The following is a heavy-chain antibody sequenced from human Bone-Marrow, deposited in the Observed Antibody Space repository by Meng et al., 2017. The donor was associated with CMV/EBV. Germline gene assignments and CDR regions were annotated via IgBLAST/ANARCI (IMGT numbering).Heavy chain of an antibody. J-gene: IGHJ4*02. V-gene: IGHV1-2*02. CDR1: GYTFMGYG. CDR2: INPNSGGT. Sequence: ASVKVSCKASGYTFMGYGMSWVRLAPGQGLEWMGWINPNSGGTNYAQKFQGRVTMTRDTSTSTVYMELSSLRSEDTAVYYCAREKRDYWGQGTLVTVSS. D-gene: IGHD6-25*01. CDR3: AREKRDY.